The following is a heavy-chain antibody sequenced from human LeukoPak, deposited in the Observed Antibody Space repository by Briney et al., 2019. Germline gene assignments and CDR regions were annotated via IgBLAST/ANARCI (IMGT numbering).Heavy chain of an antibody. V-gene: IGHV3-74*01. CDR2: IFTGGDNT. CDR3: AKAYYYDSSGYYSPFDY. Sequence: GGSLRLSCAASGFTFSSFWMHWVRQAPGKGLEWVSRIFTGGDNTTYADSVKGRFTISRDNSKNTLYLQMNSLRAEDTAVYYCAKAYYYDSSGYYSPFDYWGQGTLVTVSS. CDR1: GFTFSSFW. J-gene: IGHJ4*02. D-gene: IGHD3-22*01.